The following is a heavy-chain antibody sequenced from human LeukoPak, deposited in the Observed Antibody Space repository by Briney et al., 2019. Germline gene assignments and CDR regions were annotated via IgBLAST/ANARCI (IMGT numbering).Heavy chain of an antibody. D-gene: IGHD4-23*01. J-gene: IGHJ4*02. Sequence: GGSLRLSCAASGFTFSSYAMSWVRQAPGKGLEWVSAISGSGGSTYYADSVKGRFTISRDNSKNTVYLQMNSLRAEDAAVYYCAKDYGGNSGGFDYWGQGTLVTVSS. CDR2: ISGSGGST. V-gene: IGHV3-23*01. CDR1: GFTFSSYA. CDR3: AKDYGGNSGGFDY.